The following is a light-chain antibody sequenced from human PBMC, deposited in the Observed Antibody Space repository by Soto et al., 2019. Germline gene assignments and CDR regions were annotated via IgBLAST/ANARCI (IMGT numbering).Light chain of an antibody. CDR3: QKRSNWPRT. CDR1: QSVSSY. J-gene: IGKJ2*01. Sequence: EIVLTQSPATLSLSPGDTATLSCRASQSVSSYLAWYQQKPGQAPRLLIYDASNRATGIPARFSGSGSGTDFTLTLGSLEPEDFAVYYGQKRSNWPRTFGQGTKVEIK. CDR2: DAS. V-gene: IGKV3-11*01.